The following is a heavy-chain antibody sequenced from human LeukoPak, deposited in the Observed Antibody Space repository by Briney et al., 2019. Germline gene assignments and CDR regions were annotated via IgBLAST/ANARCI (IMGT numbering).Heavy chain of an antibody. J-gene: IGHJ2*01. D-gene: IGHD6-19*01. V-gene: IGHV4-59*08. CDR3: ARHWMAVAPYWYFDL. Sequence: SEPRPLTCTFSGGSISGSYGGWIRKPPGKGRDRFGYIYYSGSTNYDPSLKSRVTISVDTSKNQFSLKLSSVTAADTAMYYCARHWMAVAPYWYFDLWGRGTLVTVS. CDR1: GGSISGSY. CDR2: IYYSGST.